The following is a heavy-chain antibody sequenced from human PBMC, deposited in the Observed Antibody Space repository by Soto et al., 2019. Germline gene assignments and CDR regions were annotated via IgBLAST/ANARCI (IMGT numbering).Heavy chain of an antibody. CDR2: IHYRGTA. V-gene: IGHV4-31*03. D-gene: IGHD3-22*01. Sequence: PSETLSLTCTVSGGSIISGDYYWNWIRQHPERGLEWIGSIHYRGTAYYNPSLQSRLTISVDTSKSQFSLKLNSMTAADTAVYYCAREGGSYDTGGYLIRGALDIWGQGTMVTVSS. CDR3: AREGGSYDTGGYLIRGALDI. J-gene: IGHJ3*02. CDR1: GGSIISGDYY.